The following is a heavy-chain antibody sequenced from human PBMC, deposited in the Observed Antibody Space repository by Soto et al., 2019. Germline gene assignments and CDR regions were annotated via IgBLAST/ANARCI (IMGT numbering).Heavy chain of an antibody. Sequence: EVQLVESGGGLVKPGGSLRLSCAASGFTFTNAWMNWVRQAPGKGLEWLGRIRSQTDGGTTDYAAPVKGRFTFSRDDLKNTLNLQMNSLKTVDTAVYYCTTSVRVPAAFDFWGQGTLVTVSS. CDR2: IRSQTDGGTT. CDR3: TTSVRVPAAFDF. J-gene: IGHJ4*02. V-gene: IGHV3-15*01. CDR1: GFTFTNAW. D-gene: IGHD2-2*01.